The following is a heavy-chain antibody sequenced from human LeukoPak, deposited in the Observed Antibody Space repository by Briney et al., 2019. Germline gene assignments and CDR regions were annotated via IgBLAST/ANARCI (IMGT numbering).Heavy chain of an antibody. V-gene: IGHV4-61*02. CDR1: GGSISSGSYY. CDR2: IYTSGST. CDR3: ARGLWFGELLGGYYYYIDV. Sequence: PSETLSLTCTVSGGSISSGSYYWSWIRQPAGKGLEWIGRIYTSGSTNYNPSLKSRVTISVDTSKNQFSLQLNSVTPEDTAVYYCARGLWFGELLGGYYYYIDVWGKGTTVTVSS. D-gene: IGHD3-10*01. J-gene: IGHJ6*03.